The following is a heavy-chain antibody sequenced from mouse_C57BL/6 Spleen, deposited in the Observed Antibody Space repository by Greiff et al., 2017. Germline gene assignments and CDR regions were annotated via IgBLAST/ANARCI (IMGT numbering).Heavy chain of an antibody. CDR1: GYTFTSYW. CDR3: AREDPYKDFDV. Sequence: QVQLQQPGAELVRPGSSVKLSCKASGYTFTSYWMDWVKQRPGQGLEWIGNIYPSDSETHYNQKFKDKATLTVDKSSSTAYRQLSSLTSEDSAVYYCAREDPYKDFDVWGTGTTVTGSS. D-gene: IGHD1-3*01. J-gene: IGHJ1*03. V-gene: IGHV1-61*01. CDR2: IYPSDSET.